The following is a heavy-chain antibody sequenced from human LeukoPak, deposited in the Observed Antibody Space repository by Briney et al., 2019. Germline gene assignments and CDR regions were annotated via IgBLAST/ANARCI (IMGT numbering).Heavy chain of an antibody. Sequence: GGSLRLSCAASGFTFSNAWMSWVRQAPGKGLEWVSAISGSGGSTYYADSVKGRFTISRDNSKNTLYLQMNSLRAEDTAVYYCAKSTLFDRPHAFDIWGQGTMVTVSS. CDR3: AKSTLFDRPHAFDI. J-gene: IGHJ3*02. CDR1: GFTFSNAW. V-gene: IGHV3-23*01. CDR2: ISGSGGST. D-gene: IGHD3-22*01.